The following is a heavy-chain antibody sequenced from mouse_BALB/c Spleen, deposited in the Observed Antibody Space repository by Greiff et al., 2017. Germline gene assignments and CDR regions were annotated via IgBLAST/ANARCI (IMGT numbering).Heavy chain of an antibody. D-gene: IGHD4-1*01. V-gene: IGHV1-7*01. CDR3: ARSSNWDYFDY. CDR2: INPSTGYT. Sequence: QVQLQQSGAELAKPGASVKMSCKASGYTFTSYWMHWVKQRPGQGLEWIGYINPSTGYTEYNQKFKDKATLTADKSSSTAYMQLSSLTSEDSAVYYCARSSNWDYFDYRGQGTTLTVSS. J-gene: IGHJ2*01. CDR1: GYTFTSYW.